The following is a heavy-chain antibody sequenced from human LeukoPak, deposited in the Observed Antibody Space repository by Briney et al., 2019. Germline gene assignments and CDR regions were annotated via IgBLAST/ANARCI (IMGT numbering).Heavy chain of an antibody. D-gene: IGHD4-17*01. J-gene: IGHJ4*02. CDR1: GFTLRRYW. CDR3: VRGPDYGDRLDYFDN. CDR2: IKQDGTE. V-gene: IGHV3-7*01. Sequence: GGSLRLFCAASGFTLRRYWMSWVPQAPGKGPEWVAHIKQDGTEYYVASVKGRFIISRDNAKNSLYLQMNSLRAEDTAVYTCVRGPDYGDRLDYFDNWGQGTLVTVSA.